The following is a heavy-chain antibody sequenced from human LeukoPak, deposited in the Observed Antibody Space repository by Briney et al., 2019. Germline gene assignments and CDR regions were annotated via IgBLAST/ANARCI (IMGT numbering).Heavy chain of an antibody. D-gene: IGHD6-13*01. CDR3: ARDRVYEDYPTSYFDY. CDR2: VYYSGST. CDR1: GGSISSSTYY. Sequence: SETLSLTCTVSGGSISSSTYYWGWIRQPPGKGLEWIGSVYYSGSTYYNPSLKSRVTISVDTSKNQFSLKLSSVTAADTAVYYCARDRVYEDYPTSYFDYWGQGTLVTVSS. V-gene: IGHV4-39*02. J-gene: IGHJ4*01.